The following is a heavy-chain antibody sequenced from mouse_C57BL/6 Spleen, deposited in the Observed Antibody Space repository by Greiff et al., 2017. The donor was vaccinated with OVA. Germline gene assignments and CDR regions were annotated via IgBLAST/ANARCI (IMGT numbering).Heavy chain of an antibody. CDR2: IYPGDGDT. V-gene: IGHV1-82*01. Sequence: QVQLQQSGPELVKPGASVKISCKASGYAFSSSWMNWVKQRPGKGLEWIGRIYPGDGDTNYNGKFKGKATLTADKSSSTAYMQLSSLTSEDSAVYFCAELGNYFDDWGQGTTLTVSS. CDR3: AELGNYFDD. D-gene: IGHD4-1*01. J-gene: IGHJ2*01. CDR1: GYAFSSSW.